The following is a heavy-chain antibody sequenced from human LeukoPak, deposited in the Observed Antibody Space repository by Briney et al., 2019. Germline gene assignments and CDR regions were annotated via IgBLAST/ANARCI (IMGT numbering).Heavy chain of an antibody. V-gene: IGHV3-7*01. D-gene: IGHD6-19*01. Sequence: GGSLRLSCAASGFTFSSYWMSWVRQAPGKGLEWVANIKQDGSEKFYVDSAKGRFTISRDNAKNSLYLQMNSLRAEDTAVYYCASRSYSSGWSPFDYWGQGTLVTVSS. J-gene: IGHJ4*02. CDR3: ASRSYSSGWSPFDY. CDR2: IKQDGSEK. CDR1: GFTFSSYW.